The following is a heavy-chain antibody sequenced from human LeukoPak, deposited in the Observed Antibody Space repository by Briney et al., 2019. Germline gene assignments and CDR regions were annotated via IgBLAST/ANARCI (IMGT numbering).Heavy chain of an antibody. CDR2: IYYSGST. J-gene: IGHJ4*02. Sequence: SETLYLTCTVSGGSISSYYWSWIRQPPGKGLEWIGYIYYSGSTNYNPSLKSRVTISVDTSKNQFSLKLSSVTAADTAVYYCARESRSGYYCWGQGTLVTVSS. CDR3: ARESRSGYYC. D-gene: IGHD3-22*01. CDR1: GGSISSYY. V-gene: IGHV4-59*01.